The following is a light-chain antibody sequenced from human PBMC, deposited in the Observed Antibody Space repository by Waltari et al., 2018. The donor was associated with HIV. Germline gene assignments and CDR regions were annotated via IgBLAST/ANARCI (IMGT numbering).Light chain of an antibody. CDR2: GNS. J-gene: IGLJ2*01. Sequence: QSVLTQPPSVSGAPGQRVTISCTGSSSNIGAGYDVHWYQQLPGTAPKLLIYGNSNRPSGVPYRFSCSKSGTSASLAITGLQAEDEADYYGQSYDSSLSGVVFGGGTKLTVL. CDR1: SSNIGAGYD. CDR3: QSYDSSLSGVV. V-gene: IGLV1-40*01.